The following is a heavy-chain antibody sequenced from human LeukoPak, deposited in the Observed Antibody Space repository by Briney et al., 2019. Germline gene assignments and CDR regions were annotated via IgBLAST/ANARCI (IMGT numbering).Heavy chain of an antibody. CDR3: ARGGGGYDFWSGNNWFDP. Sequence: ASVKVSCKASGGTFGSYAISWVRQAPGQGLEWMGGIIPIFGTANYAQKFQGRVTITTDESTSTAYMELSSLRSEDTAVYYCARGGGGYDFWSGNNWFDPWGQGTLVTVSS. CDR2: IIPIFGTA. CDR1: GGTFGSYA. V-gene: IGHV1-69*05. D-gene: IGHD3-3*01. J-gene: IGHJ5*02.